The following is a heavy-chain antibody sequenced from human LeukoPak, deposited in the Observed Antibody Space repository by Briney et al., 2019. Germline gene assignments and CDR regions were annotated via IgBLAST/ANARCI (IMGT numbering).Heavy chain of an antibody. CDR1: GFTFSSYA. D-gene: IGHD5-24*01. CDR3: AKQMAVDYFDY. J-gene: IGHJ4*02. Sequence: GGSLRLSCAASGFTFSSYAMSWVRQAPGKGLEWVSAISGSGGSTYYADSVKGRFTISRDNGKNTVYLQMNSLRAEDTAVYYCAKQMAVDYFDYWGQGTLVTVSS. CDR2: ISGSGGST. V-gene: IGHV3-23*01.